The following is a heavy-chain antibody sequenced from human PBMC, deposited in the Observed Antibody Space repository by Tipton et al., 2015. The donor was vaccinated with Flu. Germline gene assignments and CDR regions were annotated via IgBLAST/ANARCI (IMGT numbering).Heavy chain of an antibody. D-gene: IGHD4-17*01. J-gene: IGHJ6*02. Sequence: TLSLTCTVSGYSISSGYYWGWIRQPPGKGLEWIGRIYTSGSTNYNPSLKSRVTMSVDTSKNQFSLKLSSVTAADTAVYYCARSLGDDYGDWTGYYGMDVWGQGTTVTVSS. CDR1: GYSISSGYY. CDR3: ARSLGDDYGDWTGYYGMDV. V-gene: IGHV4-38-2*02. CDR2: IYTSGST.